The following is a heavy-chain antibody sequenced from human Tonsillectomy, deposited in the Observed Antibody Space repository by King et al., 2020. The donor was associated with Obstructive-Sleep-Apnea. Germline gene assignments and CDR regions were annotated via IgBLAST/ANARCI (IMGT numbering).Heavy chain of an antibody. Sequence: VQLVESGAEVKKPGASVKVSCKASGYSFSIYGITWVRQDPGQELEWMGWISGYNGNTNYAQKLQGRVTMTTDTSTSTAYMELRSLRSDDTAVYYCARSLATVTTAPFDYWGQGTLVTVSS. V-gene: IGHV1-18*01. D-gene: IGHD4-17*01. CDR2: ISGYNGNT. CDR1: GYSFSIYG. CDR3: ARSLATVTTAPFDY. J-gene: IGHJ4*02.